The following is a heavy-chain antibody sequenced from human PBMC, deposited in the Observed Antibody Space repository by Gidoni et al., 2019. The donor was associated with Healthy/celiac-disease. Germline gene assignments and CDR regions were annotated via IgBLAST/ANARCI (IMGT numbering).Heavy chain of an antibody. J-gene: IGHJ4*02. V-gene: IGHV3-48*02. Sequence: EVQLVESGGGLVQPGGSLRLSCAASGFTFSSYSMNWVRQAPGKGLEWVSYISSSSSTIYYADSVKGRFTISRDNAKNSLYLQMNSLRDEDTAVYYCARDGYCTNGVCLRAPLSYWGQGTLVTVSS. CDR2: ISSSSSTI. D-gene: IGHD2-8*01. CDR1: GFTFSSYS. CDR3: ARDGYCTNGVCLRAPLSY.